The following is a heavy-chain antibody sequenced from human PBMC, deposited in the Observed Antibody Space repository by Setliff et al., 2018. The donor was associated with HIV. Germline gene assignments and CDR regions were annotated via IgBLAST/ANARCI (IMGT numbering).Heavy chain of an antibody. Sequence: ASVKVSCKVSGYTLIELSRHWVRQAPGKGLEWMGSFDPEDGETIYAQKFQGRVTMTADESTRTAYMELSNLRSEDTALYYCARGPLYGYDRGYFDYWGQGTLVTVSS. J-gene: IGHJ4*02. CDR2: FDPEDGET. V-gene: IGHV1-24*01. CDR1: GYTLIELS. D-gene: IGHD5-12*01. CDR3: ARGPLYGYDRGYFDY.